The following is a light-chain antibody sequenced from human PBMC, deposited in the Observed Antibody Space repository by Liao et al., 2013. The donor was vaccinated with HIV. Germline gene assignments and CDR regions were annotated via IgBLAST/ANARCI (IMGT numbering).Light chain of an antibody. J-gene: IGLJ3*02. CDR1: SIGSKS. CDR2: YDS. V-gene: IGLV3-21*04. CDR3: QVWLTGSGHPV. Sequence: SYVLTQSPSVSVAPGKTATISCGGDSIGSKSVHWYQQRPGQAPVLVMSYDSDRPSGIPERFSGSNSGNTATLTINRVEVGDDADYFCQVWLTGSGHPVFGGGTK.